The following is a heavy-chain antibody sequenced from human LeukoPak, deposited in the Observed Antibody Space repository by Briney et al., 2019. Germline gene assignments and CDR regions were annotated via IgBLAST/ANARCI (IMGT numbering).Heavy chain of an antibody. CDR3: ARDFGRYSGGYNGNWFDP. CDR2: IYSSGSA. V-gene: IGHV4-59*01. J-gene: IGHJ5*02. Sequence: PSETLSLTCGVSGGSISSFYWSWLRQSPGKGLEWIGYIYSSGSANYNPSLKSRVTILVDTSKSQFSLKLSSVTAADTAVYYCARDFGRYSGGYNGNWFDPWGQGTLVTVSS. CDR1: GGSISSFY. D-gene: IGHD1-26*01.